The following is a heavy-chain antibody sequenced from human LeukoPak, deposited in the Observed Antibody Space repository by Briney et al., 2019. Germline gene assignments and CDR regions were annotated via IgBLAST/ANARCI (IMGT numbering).Heavy chain of an antibody. CDR2: IYHSGST. V-gene: IGHV4-38-2*02. D-gene: IGHD4-17*01. J-gene: IGHJ5*02. CDR1: GYSISSGYY. Sequence: SETLSLTCTVSGYSISSGYYWGWIRQPPGKGLEYIGSIYHSGSTYYNPSLKSRVTISVDTSKNQFSLKLSSVTAADTAMYFCARKNDYDEFRGFDPWGQGTLVIVSS. CDR3: ARKNDYDEFRGFDP.